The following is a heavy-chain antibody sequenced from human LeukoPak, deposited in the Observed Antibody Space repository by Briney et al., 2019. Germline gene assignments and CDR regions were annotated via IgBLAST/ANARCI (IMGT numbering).Heavy chain of an antibody. D-gene: IGHD4/OR15-4a*01. CDR3: ARLDLTNYYYGMDV. J-gene: IGHJ6*02. CDR2: INPNSGGT. CDR1: GYTFTGYY. V-gene: IGHV1-2*02. Sequence: ASVKVSCKASGYTFTGYYMHWVRQAPGQGLEWMGWINPNSGGTNYAQKFQGRVTMTRDTSISTAYMELSRLRSDDTAVCYCARLDLTNYYYGMDVWGQGTTVTVSS.